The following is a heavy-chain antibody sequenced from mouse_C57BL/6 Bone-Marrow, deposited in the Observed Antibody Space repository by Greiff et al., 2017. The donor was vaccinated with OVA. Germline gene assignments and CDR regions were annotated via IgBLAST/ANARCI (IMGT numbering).Heavy chain of an antibody. J-gene: IGHJ3*01. V-gene: IGHV1-50*01. CDR3: ARRSKLAWFAY. CDR1: GYTFTSYW. Sequence: QVQLQQPGAELVKPGASVKLSCKASGYTFTSYWMQWVKQRPGQGLEWIGEIDPSASYTNYNQKFKGKATLTVDTSSSTAYMQLSSRTSEESAVDYCARRSKLAWFAYWGQGTLVTVSA. CDR2: IDPSASYT. D-gene: IGHD3-1*01.